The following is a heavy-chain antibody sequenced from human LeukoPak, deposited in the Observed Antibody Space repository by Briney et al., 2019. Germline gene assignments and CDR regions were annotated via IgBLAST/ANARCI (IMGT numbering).Heavy chain of an antibody. J-gene: IGHJ4*02. D-gene: IGHD1-26*01. V-gene: IGHV4-59*01. Sequence: PSETLSLTCTVSGGSMSSYYWSWIRQPPGKGLEWIGYIYYSGSTNYNPSLKSRVTISLDTSKNQFSLKLRSVTAADTAVYYCARTDLGRHFDYWGQGTLVTVSS. CDR1: GGSMSSYY. CDR3: ARTDLGRHFDY. CDR2: IYYSGST.